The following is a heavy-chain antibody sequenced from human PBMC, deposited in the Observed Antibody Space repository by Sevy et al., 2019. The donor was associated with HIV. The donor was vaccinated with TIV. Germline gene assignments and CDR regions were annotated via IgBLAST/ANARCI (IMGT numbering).Heavy chain of an antibody. D-gene: IGHD3-10*01. CDR2: ISDSGDST. V-gene: IGHV3-23*01. CDR3: AKVGTMVQGAAPFDY. J-gene: IGHJ4*02. CDR1: GFTFSSYA. Sequence: GGSLRLSCAASGFTFSSYAMSWVRQAPGKGLEWVSAISDSGDSTYYADSVKGRFTISRDNSKNTLYLQMNSLRAEDTAVYYCAKVGTMVQGAAPFDYLGQGTLVTVSS.